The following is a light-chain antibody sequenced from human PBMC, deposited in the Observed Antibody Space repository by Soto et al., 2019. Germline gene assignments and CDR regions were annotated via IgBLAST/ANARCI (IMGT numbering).Light chain of an antibody. CDR2: DVT. V-gene: IGLV2-14*03. J-gene: IGLJ1*01. CDR3: SSHTSSTALV. Sequence: QSALTQPASVSASPGQSIAISCTGTDSDIGGYAHVSWYQQHPGKAPKLLIYDVTNRPSGVSSRFSGSKAGRTASLTISGLQTEDEADYYCSSHTSSTALVFGTGTKVTVL. CDR1: DSDIGGYAH.